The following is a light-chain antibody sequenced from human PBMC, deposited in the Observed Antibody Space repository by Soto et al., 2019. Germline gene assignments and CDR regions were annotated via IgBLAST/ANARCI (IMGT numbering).Light chain of an antibody. CDR2: DAS. Sequence: DIQMTQSPSSLSASVGDRVTITCQASQDISNYLNWYQHKPGKAPKLLIYDASNLETGVPSRFSGSGSGTDFTFTISSLQPEDSATSYCQQVDGRPLTFGPGTKVDIK. J-gene: IGKJ3*01. CDR1: QDISNY. V-gene: IGKV1-33*01. CDR3: QQVDGRPLT.